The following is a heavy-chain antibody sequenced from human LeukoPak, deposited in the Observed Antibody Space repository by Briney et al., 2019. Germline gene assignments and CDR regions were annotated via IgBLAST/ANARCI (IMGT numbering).Heavy chain of an antibody. V-gene: IGHV1-69*04. J-gene: IGHJ5*02. CDR2: IIPILGIA. CDR1: GGTFSSYT. Sequence: SSVKVSCKASGGTFSSYTISRVRQAPGQGLEWMGRIIPILGIANYAQKFQGRVTITADKSTSTAYMELSSLRSEDTAVYYCARDGTQYYYDSSGYHWFDPWGQGTLVTVSS. CDR3: ARDGTQYYYDSSGYHWFDP. D-gene: IGHD3-22*01.